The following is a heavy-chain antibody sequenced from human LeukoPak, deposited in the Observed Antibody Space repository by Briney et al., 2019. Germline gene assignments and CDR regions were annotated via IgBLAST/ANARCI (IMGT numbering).Heavy chain of an antibody. V-gene: IGHV3-53*01. J-gene: IGHJ4*02. CDR1: GFTISSNY. CDR3: ANTASSSWLFDY. D-gene: IGHD6-13*01. Sequence: GGSLRLSCAASGFTISSNYMSWVRQAPGKGLEWISVIYSDGTTYYADSVKGRFTISRDNSKNTLYLQMNSLRAEDTAVYYCANTASSSWLFDYWGQGTLVTVSS. CDR2: IYSDGTT.